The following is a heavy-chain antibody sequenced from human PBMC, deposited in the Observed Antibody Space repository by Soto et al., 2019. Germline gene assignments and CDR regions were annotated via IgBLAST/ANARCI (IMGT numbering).Heavy chain of an antibody. D-gene: IGHD2-15*01. V-gene: IGHV3-7*02. CDR2: MKPDGSEK. CDR1: GFSFSNYW. CDR3: ATSAKQLLKTDY. J-gene: IGHJ4*02. Sequence: PGGSLRLSCAASGFSFSNYWMSWVRQAPGRGLEWVANMKPDGSEKYYVDSVKGRFIISRDNAKNSLYLQMNSLRVDDTAVYYCATSAKQLLKTDYWGQGTLVTVSS.